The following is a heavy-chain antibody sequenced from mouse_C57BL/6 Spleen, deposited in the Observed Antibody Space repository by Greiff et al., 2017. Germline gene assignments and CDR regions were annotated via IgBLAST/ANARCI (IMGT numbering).Heavy chain of an antibody. Sequence: EVKLVESEGGLVQPGSSMKLSCTASGFTFSDYYMAWVRQVPEKGLEWVANINYDGSSTYYLDSLKSRFIISRDNAKNILYLQMSSLKSEDTATYYCAREGDWYCDVWGTGTTVTVSS. CDR1: GFTFSDYY. V-gene: IGHV5-16*01. CDR3: AREGDWYCDV. CDR2: INYDGSST. J-gene: IGHJ1*03.